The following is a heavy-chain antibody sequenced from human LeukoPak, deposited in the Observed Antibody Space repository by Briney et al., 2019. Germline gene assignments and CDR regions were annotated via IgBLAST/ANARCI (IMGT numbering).Heavy chain of an antibody. CDR3: ARGAYYYDSSGYLLGRAFDT. CDR1: GYTFTGYY. V-gene: IGHV1-2*02. J-gene: IGHJ3*02. Sequence: ASVKVSCKASGYTFTGYYMHWVRQAPGQGLEWMGWINPNSGGTNYAQKFQGRVTMTRDTSISTAYMELSRLRSDDTAVYYCARGAYYYDSSGYLLGRAFDTWGQGTMVTVSS. D-gene: IGHD3-22*01. CDR2: INPNSGGT.